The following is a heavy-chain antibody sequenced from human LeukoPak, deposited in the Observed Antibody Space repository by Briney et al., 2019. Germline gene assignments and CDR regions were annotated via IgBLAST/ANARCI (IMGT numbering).Heavy chain of an antibody. J-gene: IGHJ4*02. Sequence: SETLSLTCAVYGGSFSGYYWSWIRQPPGKGLEWIGEINHSGSTNYNPSLKSRVTISVDTSKNQFSLKLSSVTAADTAVYYCARGLRGYTNDYWGQGTLVTVSS. V-gene: IGHV4-34*01. CDR1: GGSFSGYY. CDR2: INHSGST. CDR3: ARGLRGYTNDY. D-gene: IGHD5-18*01.